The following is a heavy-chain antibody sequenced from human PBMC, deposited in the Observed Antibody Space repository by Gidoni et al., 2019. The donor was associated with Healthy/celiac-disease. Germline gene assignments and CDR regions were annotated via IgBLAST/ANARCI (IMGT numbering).Heavy chain of an antibody. D-gene: IGHD3-10*01. CDR1: GFTFSSYS. CDR3: ARAHGSGREDY. V-gene: IGHV3-48*01. Sequence: EVQLVESGGGLVQPGGSLRLSCAASGFTFSSYSMNWVRQAPGKGLEWVSYISSSSSTIYYADSVKGRFTISRDNAKNSLYLQMNSLRAEDTAVYYCARAHGSGREDYWGQGTLVTVSS. J-gene: IGHJ4*02. CDR2: ISSSSSTI.